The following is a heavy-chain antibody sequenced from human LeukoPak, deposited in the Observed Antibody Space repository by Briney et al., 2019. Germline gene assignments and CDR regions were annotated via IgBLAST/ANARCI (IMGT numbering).Heavy chain of an antibody. V-gene: IGHV3-64*02. CDR2: ITIDGATT. D-gene: IGHD3-10*01. Sequence: GGSLRLSCAASGFTFSNYAMHWVRQAPGKGLEYISAITIDGATTFYADSVRGRFTISRDSSKSTLYLQMGSLRTEDTAVYYCARDAWGSGSYYDLWGRGTLVTASS. J-gene: IGHJ2*01. CDR3: ARDAWGSGSYYDL. CDR1: GFTFSNYA.